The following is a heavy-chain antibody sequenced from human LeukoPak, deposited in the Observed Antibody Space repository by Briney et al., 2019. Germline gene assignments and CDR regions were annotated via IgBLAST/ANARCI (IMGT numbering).Heavy chain of an antibody. V-gene: IGHV3-30*19. J-gene: IGHJ4*02. CDR1: GFTFSSYG. CDR2: ISYDGSNK. D-gene: IGHD6-19*01. Sequence: GSLRLSCAASGFTFSSYGMHWVRQAPGKGLEWVAVISYDGSNKYYADSVRGRFTISRDNSKNTLYLQMNSLRAEDTAVYYCARSMAGAFDIWGQGTLVTVSS. CDR3: ARSMAGAFDI.